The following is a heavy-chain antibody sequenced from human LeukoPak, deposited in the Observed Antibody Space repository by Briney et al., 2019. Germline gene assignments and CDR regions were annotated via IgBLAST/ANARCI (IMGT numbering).Heavy chain of an antibody. Sequence: PGGSLRLSCAASGFTFSTYAMHWVRQAPGKGLEWVAVISYDGSNKYYADSVKGRFTISRDNSKNTLYLQMNSLRAEDTAVYYCVKDLSGSYSFDYWGQGTLVTVSS. CDR1: GFTFSTYA. D-gene: IGHD1-26*01. CDR3: VKDLSGSYSFDY. CDR2: ISYDGSNK. J-gene: IGHJ4*02. V-gene: IGHV3-30-3*01.